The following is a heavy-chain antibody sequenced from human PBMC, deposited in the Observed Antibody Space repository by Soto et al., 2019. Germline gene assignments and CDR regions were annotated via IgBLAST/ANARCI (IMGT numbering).Heavy chain of an antibody. CDR2: IYYSGST. J-gene: IGHJ5*02. V-gene: IGHV4-31*03. D-gene: IGHD3-9*01. CDR3: ARVXPSTGYYPPPWFDP. CDR1: GGSISSGGYY. Sequence: TLSLTCTVSGGSISSGGYYWSWIRQHPGKGLEWIGYIYYSGSTYYNPSLKSRVTISVDTSKNQFSLKLSSVTAADTAVYYFARVXPSTGYYPPPWFDPWGQGTLVTVSS.